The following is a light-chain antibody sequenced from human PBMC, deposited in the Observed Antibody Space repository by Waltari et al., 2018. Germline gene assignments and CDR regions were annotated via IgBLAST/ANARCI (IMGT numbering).Light chain of an antibody. Sequence: QSALTQPRPVAGSPGQAVTISCTGASSDVGGYHYVAWYQQHPGKAPKLMIYDVSKRPSGVPDRFSGSKSGNTASLTISGLQAEDEADYYCCSYAGSYTWVFGGGTKVTVL. CDR1: SSDVGGYHY. CDR2: DVS. J-gene: IGLJ3*02. V-gene: IGLV2-11*01. CDR3: CSYAGSYTWV.